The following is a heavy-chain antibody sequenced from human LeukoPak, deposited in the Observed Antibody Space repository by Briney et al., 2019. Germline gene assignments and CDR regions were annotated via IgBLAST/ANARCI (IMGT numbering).Heavy chain of an antibody. Sequence: GASVKGSCKASGYTFTGYYMHWVRQAPGQGLEWMGWINPNSGGTNYAQKFQGWVTMTRDTSISTAYMELSRLRSDDTAVYYCARYCSGGSCYSEALDYWGQGTLVTVSS. CDR1: GYTFTGYY. CDR2: INPNSGGT. J-gene: IGHJ4*02. V-gene: IGHV1-2*04. D-gene: IGHD2-15*01. CDR3: ARYCSGGSCYSEALDY.